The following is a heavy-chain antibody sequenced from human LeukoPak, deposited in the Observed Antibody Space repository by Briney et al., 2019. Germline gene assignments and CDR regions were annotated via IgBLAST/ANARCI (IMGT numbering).Heavy chain of an antibody. CDR2: IYTSGST. CDR3: GRDYYDSNGGYFDY. CDR1: GGSISSYY. D-gene: IGHD3-22*01. J-gene: IGHJ4*02. Sequence: SETLSLTCTVSGGSISSYYWSWIRQPAGKGLEWIGRIYTSGSTNYNPSLKSRVTMSVDTSKNQFSLKLSSVTAADTAVYYCGRDYYDSNGGYFDYWGQGTLVTVSS. V-gene: IGHV4-4*07.